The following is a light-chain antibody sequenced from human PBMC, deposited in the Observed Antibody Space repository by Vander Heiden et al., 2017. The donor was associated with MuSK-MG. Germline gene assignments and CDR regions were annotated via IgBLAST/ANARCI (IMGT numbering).Light chain of an antibody. J-gene: IGKJ2*01. CDR2: GAS. V-gene: IGKV3-15*01. Sequence: EIVMTQSPLTLSVSPGEGVTLSCRASQSVTNNLAWYQQKPGQAPRLLVYGASLRDPGIPARFSGSGYGKEFTLTINSRQSEDFAVYYCQQHNNWPPFTFGQGTKVEIK. CDR3: QQHNNWPPFT. CDR1: QSVTNN.